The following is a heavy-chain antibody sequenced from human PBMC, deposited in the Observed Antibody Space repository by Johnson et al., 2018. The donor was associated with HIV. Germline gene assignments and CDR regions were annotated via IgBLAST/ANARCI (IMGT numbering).Heavy chain of an antibody. CDR3: ERAPELRGIDAFDI. J-gene: IGHJ3*02. V-gene: IGHV3-48*01. D-gene: IGHD3-10*01. CDR1: GLTFSSYG. CDR2: ITSSGSTL. Sequence: VQLVESGGGVVQPGRSLRLSCAASGLTFSSYGMHWVRQAPGKGLEWVSYITSSGSTLYYADSVKGRYTITRDKAKNSLSLQMNILTAEDTALYYCERAPELRGIDAFDIWGQGTMVTVT.